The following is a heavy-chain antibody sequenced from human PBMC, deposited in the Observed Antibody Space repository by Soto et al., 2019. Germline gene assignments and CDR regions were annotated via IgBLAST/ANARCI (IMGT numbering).Heavy chain of an antibody. V-gene: IGHV3-48*02. D-gene: IGHD6-19*01. CDR1: GFTLSSYS. J-gene: IGHJ4*02. Sequence: EVQLVESGGGMVQPGGSLRVSCAASGFTLSSYSMHWVRQAPGKGLEWVSYISGSGGTIYYADSVKSRFTISRDNAKNSLSVQMNSLRDEDTAVYLCARETGLRSSGWSYYFDFWGQGTRVTVSS. CDR3: ARETGLRSSGWSYYFDF. CDR2: ISGSGGTI.